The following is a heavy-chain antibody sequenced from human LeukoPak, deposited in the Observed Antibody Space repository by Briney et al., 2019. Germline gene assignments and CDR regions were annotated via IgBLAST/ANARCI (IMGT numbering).Heavy chain of an antibody. V-gene: IGHV3-23*01. J-gene: IGHJ4*02. CDR2: ITASGGST. D-gene: IGHD2/OR15-2a*01. Sequence: GGPLSLSCAASGFPFATYAMTWVRQAPGKGLDWVSSITASGGSTYYADSVKGRFTISRDNSKNTLYLQMNSLKAEDTAVYYCRYFLPHFDYWGQGTLVTVSS. CDR3: RYFLPHFDY. CDR1: GFPFATYA.